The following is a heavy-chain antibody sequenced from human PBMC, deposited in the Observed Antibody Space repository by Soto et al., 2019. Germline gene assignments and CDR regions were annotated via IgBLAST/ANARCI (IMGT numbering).Heavy chain of an antibody. V-gene: IGHV5-10-1*01. J-gene: IGHJ6*02. CDR1: GYSFTSYL. Sequence: GESLKISCKGSGYSFTSYLISWVRQMPGKGLEWMGRIDPSDSYTNYSPSFQGHVTISADKSISTAYLQWSSLKASDTAMDYCVGSYCSSTSCRRYYYYYGMDVWGQGTTVTVSS. CDR3: VGSYCSSTSCRRYYYYYGMDV. CDR2: IDPSDSYT. D-gene: IGHD2-2*01.